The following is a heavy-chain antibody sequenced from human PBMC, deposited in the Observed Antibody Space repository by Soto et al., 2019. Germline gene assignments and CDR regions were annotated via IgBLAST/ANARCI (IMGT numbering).Heavy chain of an antibody. CDR1: GGSIISSSYY. CDR2: IYYSGST. J-gene: IGHJ4*02. Sequence: PSETLSLTCTGSGGSIISSSYYWGWIRQPPGKGLEWIGSIYYSGSTYYNPSLKSRVTISVDTSKNQFSLKLSSVTAADTAVYYGARHKYHSSGPSADWGQGTLVTSPQ. CDR3: ARHKYHSSGPSAD. V-gene: IGHV4-39*01. D-gene: IGHD3-22*01.